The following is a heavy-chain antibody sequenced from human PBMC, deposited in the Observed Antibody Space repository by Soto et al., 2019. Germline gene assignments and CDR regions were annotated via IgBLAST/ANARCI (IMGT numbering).Heavy chain of an antibody. CDR1: GGSFSGFY. J-gene: IGHJ4*02. CDR2: INHSGST. V-gene: IGHV4-34*01. CDR3: ARTWYSSSWYPSPVDY. Sequence: QVQLQQWGAGLLKPSETLSLTCAVYGGSFSGFYWSWIRQPPGKGLEWIGEINHSGSTNYNPSLKSRVTISVDTSKNQFSLKLSSVTAADTAVYYCARTWYSSSWYPSPVDYWGQGTLVTVSS. D-gene: IGHD6-13*01.